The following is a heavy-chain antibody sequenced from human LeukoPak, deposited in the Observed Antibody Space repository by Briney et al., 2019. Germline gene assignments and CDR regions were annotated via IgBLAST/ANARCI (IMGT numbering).Heavy chain of an antibody. D-gene: IGHD2-15*01. Sequence: GGSLRLSCVASGFSLSGCWMYWVRQAPGKGLMYISRNNGDGSTTNYADVVKGRFTMSRDNVKNTLYLQMNSLRVEDTAVYYCARDPRNVGLAPWGQGTLVTVSS. CDR3: ARDPRNVGLAP. CDR2: NNGDGSTT. V-gene: IGHV3-74*01. CDR1: GFSLSGCW. J-gene: IGHJ5*02.